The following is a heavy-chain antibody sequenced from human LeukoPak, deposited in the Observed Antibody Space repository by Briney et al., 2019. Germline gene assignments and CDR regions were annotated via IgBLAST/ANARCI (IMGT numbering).Heavy chain of an antibody. J-gene: IGHJ5*02. V-gene: IGHV3-66*01. CDR3: ARGNWWSDP. CDR1: GFTVSSYY. D-gene: IGHD2/OR15-2a*01. CDR2: IYNDGRT. Sequence: GGSLRLSCAASGFTVSSYYMSWVRQAPGKGLGWVSVIYNDGRTYYADSVKDRFTISRDISKNTVYLQMNSLRAEDTAVYYCARGNWWSDPWGQGTLVTVSS.